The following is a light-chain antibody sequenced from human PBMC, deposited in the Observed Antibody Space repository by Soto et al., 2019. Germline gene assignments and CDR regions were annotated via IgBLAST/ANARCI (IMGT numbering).Light chain of an antibody. CDR3: QQYDNLIT. J-gene: IGKJ5*01. CDR1: QSISSW. V-gene: IGKV1-33*01. Sequence: DIQMTQSPSTLSASVGDRVTITCRASQSISSWLAWYQQKPGKAPKLLIYDASNLETGVPSRLSGSGSGTDFTFTISSLQPEDIATYYCQQYDNLITFGQGTRLEIK. CDR2: DAS.